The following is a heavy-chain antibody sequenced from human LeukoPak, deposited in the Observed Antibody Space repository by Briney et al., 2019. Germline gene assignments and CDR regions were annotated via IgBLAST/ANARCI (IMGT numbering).Heavy chain of an antibody. CDR1: GYTFTSYY. Sequence: GASVKVSCKASGYTFTSYYMHWVRQAPGQGLEWMGIINPSGGSTSYAQKFQGRVTMTRDTSTSTVYMELSSLRSEDTAVYYCARDQPTYYYDSSGYYNWFDPWGQGTLVTVSS. J-gene: IGHJ5*02. CDR3: ARDQPTYYYDSSGYYNWFDP. D-gene: IGHD3-22*01. V-gene: IGHV1-46*01. CDR2: INPSGGST.